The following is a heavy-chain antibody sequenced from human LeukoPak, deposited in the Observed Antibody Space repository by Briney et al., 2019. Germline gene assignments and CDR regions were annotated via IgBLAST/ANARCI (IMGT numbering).Heavy chain of an antibody. CDR2: ISYSGTT. Sequence: SETLSLTCTVSGDSISTYNWSWIRQPPGKGLDWIGHISYSGTTKYNPSLKSRVTISVDMSKDQFSLKLSSVTAADTAVYYCARSDTGVVTPFDYWGQGTLVTVSS. J-gene: IGHJ4*02. V-gene: IGHV4-59*01. D-gene: IGHD5-18*01. CDR1: GDSISTYN. CDR3: ARSDTGVVTPFDY.